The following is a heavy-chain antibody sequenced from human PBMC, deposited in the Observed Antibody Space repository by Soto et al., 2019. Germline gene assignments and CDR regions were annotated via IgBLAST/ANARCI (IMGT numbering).Heavy chain of an antibody. CDR2: IWYDGSNK. CDR3: ARWGNEKILDN. Sequence: QVQLVESGGGVVEPGRSLRLSCAASGFTFSSHGMHWVRQAPGKGLEWVAVIWYDGSNKYYADSVKGRFTITRDNSTNTLYLQMNILRAEDTALYRFARWGNEKILDNWGQGTLVTVSS. D-gene: IGHD1-26*01. V-gene: IGHV3-33*01. CDR1: GFTFSSHG. J-gene: IGHJ4*02.